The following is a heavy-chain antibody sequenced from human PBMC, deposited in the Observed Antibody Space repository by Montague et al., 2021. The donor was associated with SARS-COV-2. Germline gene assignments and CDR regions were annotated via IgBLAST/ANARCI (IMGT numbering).Heavy chain of an antibody. CDR1: GFTFSRYS. CDR2: ISSSSSYI. V-gene: IGHV3-21*01. D-gene: IGHD6-19*01. Sequence: SLSLSCAASGFTFSRYSMTWVRQAPGKGLEWVSSISSSSSYIYYADSVKGRFTISRDNAKNSLYLQMNSLRAEDTAVYYCARDRDSSGWFDYWGQGTLVTVSS. J-gene: IGHJ4*02. CDR3: ARDRDSSGWFDY.